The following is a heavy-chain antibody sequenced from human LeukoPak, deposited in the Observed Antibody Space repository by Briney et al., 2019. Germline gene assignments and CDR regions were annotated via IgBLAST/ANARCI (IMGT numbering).Heavy chain of an antibody. Sequence: ASVKVSCKASGGTFSSYAISWVRQAPGQGLEWMGGIIPIFGTANYAQKFQGRVTITADKSTSTAYMELSSLRSDDTAVYYCARDRGVERFDPWGQGTLVTVSS. J-gene: IGHJ5*02. D-gene: IGHD3-10*01. CDR3: ARDRGVERFDP. CDR1: GGTFSSYA. CDR2: IIPIFGTA. V-gene: IGHV1-69*06.